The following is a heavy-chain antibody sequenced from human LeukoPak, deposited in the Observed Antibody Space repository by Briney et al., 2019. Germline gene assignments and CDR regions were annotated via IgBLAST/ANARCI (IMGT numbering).Heavy chain of an antibody. J-gene: IGHJ6*03. D-gene: IGHD3-3*01. V-gene: IGHV5-51*01. Sequence: GESLKISCKGSGYSFTSYWIGWVRQMPGKGLEWMGIIYPGDSDTRYSPSFQGQVTISADKSISTAYLQWSSLKASDTAMYYCGRQGFWSGYSSLPYYYYMDVWGKGTTVTVSS. CDR3: GRQGFWSGYSSLPYYYYMDV. CDR1: GYSFTSYW. CDR2: IYPGDSDT.